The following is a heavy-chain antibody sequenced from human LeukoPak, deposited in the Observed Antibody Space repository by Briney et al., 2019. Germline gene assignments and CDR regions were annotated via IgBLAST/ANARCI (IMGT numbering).Heavy chain of an antibody. V-gene: IGHV3-7*04. CDR1: GFTFSSYW. D-gene: IGHD2-15*01. CDR2: IKQDGSEK. J-gene: IGHJ4*02. Sequence: GGSLRLSCVASGFTFSSYWMGWVRQAPGKGLEWLANIKQDGSEKYYVDSVKGRFTISRDNAKNSLYLQMNSLRAEDTAVYYCVRDYCSGVTCYDGYWGQGTLVTVSS. CDR3: VRDYCSGVTCYDGY.